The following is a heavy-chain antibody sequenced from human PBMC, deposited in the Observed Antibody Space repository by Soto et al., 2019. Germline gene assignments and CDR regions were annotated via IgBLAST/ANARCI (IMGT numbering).Heavy chain of an antibody. CDR3: ARIYCSGGSCYGNYFDY. J-gene: IGHJ4*02. CDR1: GFSLSTSGVG. D-gene: IGHD2-15*01. Sequence: QITLKESGPTLVKPTQTLTLTCTFSGFSLSTSGVGVGWIRQSPGKALEWLALIYWDDDKRYSPSLKRRLTITKDSSKNPVVLTMTNMDTVDKATYYCARIYCSGGSCYGNYFDYGGQGTLITVSS. CDR2: IYWDDDK. V-gene: IGHV2-5*02.